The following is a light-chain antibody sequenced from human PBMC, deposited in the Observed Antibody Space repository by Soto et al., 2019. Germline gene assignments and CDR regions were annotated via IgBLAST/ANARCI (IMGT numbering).Light chain of an antibody. V-gene: IGLV1-47*02. Sequence: QSVLTQPPSASXXPGQRVSISCSGYSSSIGTNFVYWYQQLPGTAPKVLIHSNNQRPSGVPDRFSGSKSGTSASLAISGLRSEDEADYYCAAWDDNLSTYVFGSGTKLTVL. J-gene: IGLJ1*01. CDR3: AAWDDNLSTYV. CDR2: SNN. CDR1: SSSIGTNF.